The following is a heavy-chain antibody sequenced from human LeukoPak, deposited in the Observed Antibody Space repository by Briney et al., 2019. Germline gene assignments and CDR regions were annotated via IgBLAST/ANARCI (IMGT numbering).Heavy chain of an antibody. D-gene: IGHD3-22*01. V-gene: IGHV1-46*01. Sequence: ASVKVSCKASGYTFTGYYMHWVRQAPGQGLEWMGIINPSGGSTSYAQKLQGRVTMTRDTSTSTVYMELSSLRSEDTAVYYCARDGYYDSSGQSTFDYWGQGTLVTVSS. CDR3: ARDGYYDSSGQSTFDY. CDR1: GYTFTGYY. J-gene: IGHJ4*02. CDR2: INPSGGST.